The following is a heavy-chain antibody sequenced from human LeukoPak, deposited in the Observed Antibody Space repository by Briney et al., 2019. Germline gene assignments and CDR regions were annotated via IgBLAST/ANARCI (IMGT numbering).Heavy chain of an antibody. CDR1: GFTFSSND. V-gene: IGHV3-33*01. Sequence: PGTSLRLSCAASGFTFSSNDMHWVRQAPGKGLEWVAVIWYDGNNKYYADSVKGRFTISRDNSKNTLFLQMNSLRAEDRAVYYCATDAGHWFDPWGQGTLVTVSS. CDR3: ATDAGHWFDP. CDR2: IWYDGNNK. J-gene: IGHJ5*02.